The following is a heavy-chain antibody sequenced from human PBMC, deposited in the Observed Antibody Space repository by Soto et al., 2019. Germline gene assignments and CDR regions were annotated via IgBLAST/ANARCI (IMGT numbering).Heavy chain of an antibody. CDR1: GYTFTNYC. CDR2: VNPGGDGA. J-gene: IGHJ4*02. Sequence: QVQLVQSGAEVKKPGASVQVSCKASGYTFTNYCMHWVRQAPGQGLEWMGRVNPGGDGATYAQKFQGRGTMTRDTSTSTVYMELSSLRSEDTAVYYCAGEGAAPYTGLDYWGQGTLVTVSS. CDR3: AGEGAAPYTGLDY. V-gene: IGHV1-46*03. D-gene: IGHD6-13*01.